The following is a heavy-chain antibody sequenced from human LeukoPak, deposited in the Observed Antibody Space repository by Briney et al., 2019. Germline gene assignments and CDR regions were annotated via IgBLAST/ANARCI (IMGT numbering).Heavy chain of an antibody. D-gene: IGHD3-22*01. Sequence: SVKVSCKASGGTFSSYAISWVRQAPGQGLEWMGGIIPIFGTSNYAQRFRGRVTITADESTSTAYMELSSLRSEDTAVYYCATNYYYDTSGYYYYFWGQGTLVTVSS. CDR1: GGTFSSYA. V-gene: IGHV1-69*01. CDR2: IIPIFGTS. J-gene: IGHJ4*02. CDR3: ATNYYYDTSGYYYYF.